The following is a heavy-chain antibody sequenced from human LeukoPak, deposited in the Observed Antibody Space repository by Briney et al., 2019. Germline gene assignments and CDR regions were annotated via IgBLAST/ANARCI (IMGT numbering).Heavy chain of an antibody. CDR3: ARSPVRILTGSYFDY. J-gene: IGHJ4*02. CDR2: INAGNGNT. V-gene: IGHV1-3*01. CDR1: GYTFTSYA. D-gene: IGHD3-9*01. Sequence: GASVKVSCKASGYTFTSYAMHWVRQAPGQRLEWMGWINAGNGNTKYSQKFQGRVTITRDTSASTAYMELSSLRSEDTAVYYCARSPVRILTGSYFDYWGQGTLVTVSS.